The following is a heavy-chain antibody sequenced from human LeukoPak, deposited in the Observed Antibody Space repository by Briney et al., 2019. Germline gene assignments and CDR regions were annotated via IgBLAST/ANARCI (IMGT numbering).Heavy chain of an antibody. Sequence: GGSLTLACAASGFTFSSYAMSWVRQAPGKGLEWGSAISGSGGSTYYVDSVRGRFTISRDNSKNTLYLQMNSLRAEDTAVYYCAKPLGIGDYWGQGTLVTVSS. V-gene: IGHV3-23*01. J-gene: IGHJ4*02. CDR2: ISGSGGST. D-gene: IGHD7-27*01. CDR3: AKPLGIGDY. CDR1: GFTFSSYA.